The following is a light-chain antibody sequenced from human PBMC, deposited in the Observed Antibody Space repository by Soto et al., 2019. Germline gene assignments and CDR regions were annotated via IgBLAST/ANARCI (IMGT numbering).Light chain of an antibody. V-gene: IGLV2-23*01. J-gene: IGLJ3*02. CDR1: SSDIGSYNL. Sequence: QSALTQPAAVSGSPGQSITISCTGTSSDIGSYNLVSWYQQYPGKAPKLMIYEDTQRPSGVSHRFSGSKSGNTASLTISGLQPEDEAHYYCCSYAGSSTLVFGGGTKLTVL. CDR3: CSYAGSSTLV. CDR2: EDT.